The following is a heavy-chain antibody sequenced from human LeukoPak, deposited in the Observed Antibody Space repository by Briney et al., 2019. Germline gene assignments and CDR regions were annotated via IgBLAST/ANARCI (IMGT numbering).Heavy chain of an antibody. CDR2: INPSGGST. CDR1: GYTFTSYY. D-gene: IGHD3-10*01. J-gene: IGHJ3*02. CDR3: ARESLTGDAFDI. Sequence: ASVKVSCKASGYTFTSYYMHWVRQAPGQGLEWMGIINPSGGSTSYAQKFQGRVTMTRDTSTSTVYMELSSLRSDDTAVYYCARESLTGDAFDIWGQGTMVTVSS. V-gene: IGHV1-46*01.